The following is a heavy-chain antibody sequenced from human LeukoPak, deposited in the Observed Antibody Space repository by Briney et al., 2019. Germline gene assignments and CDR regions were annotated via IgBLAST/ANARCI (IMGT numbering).Heavy chain of an antibody. D-gene: IGHD2-21*01. Sequence: GGSLRLSCAASGFTVSNNYMSWVRQAPGKGLEWVSVIYSGGGTNSADSVKGRFTISRDNSKNTLYLQMNSLRAEDAAVYYCARVYSLMDRAEYYFDSWGQGTLVTVSP. CDR3: ARVYSLMDRAEYYFDS. CDR2: IYSGGGT. J-gene: IGHJ4*02. CDR1: GFTVSNNY. V-gene: IGHV3-53*01.